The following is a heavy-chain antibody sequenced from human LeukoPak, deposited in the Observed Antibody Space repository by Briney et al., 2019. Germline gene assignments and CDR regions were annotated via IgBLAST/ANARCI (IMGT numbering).Heavy chain of an antibody. D-gene: IGHD4-17*01. CDR3: ARDIGATVTPR. V-gene: IGHV3-30-3*01. CDR1: GFTFSSYA. CDR2: ISYDGSNK. J-gene: IGHJ4*02. Sequence: PGGSLRLSCAASGFTFSSYAMHWVRQAPGKGLEWVAVISYDGSNKYYADSVKGRFTISRDNSKNTLYLQMNSLRAEDTAVYYCARDIGATVTPRWGQGTLVTVSS.